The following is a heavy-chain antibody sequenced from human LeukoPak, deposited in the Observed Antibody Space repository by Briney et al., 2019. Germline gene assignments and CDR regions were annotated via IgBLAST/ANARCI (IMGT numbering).Heavy chain of an antibody. J-gene: IGHJ4*02. Sequence: GGSLRLSCAASGFTFSSYAMHWVRQAPGKGLEWVAVISYDGSNKYYADSVKGRFTISRDNSKNTLYLQMNSLRAEDTAVYYCARALRIFNWQWLVLGGYWGQGTLVTVSS. D-gene: IGHD6-19*01. V-gene: IGHV3-30*04. CDR1: GFTFSSYA. CDR2: ISYDGSNK. CDR3: ARALRIFNWQWLVLGGY.